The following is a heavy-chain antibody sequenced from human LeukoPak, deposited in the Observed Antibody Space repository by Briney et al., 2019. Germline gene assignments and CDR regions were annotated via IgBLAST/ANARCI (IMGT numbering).Heavy chain of an antibody. V-gene: IGHV3-23*01. J-gene: IGHJ4*02. Sequence: XGLXGXSXXSGRGRTPYSPHSVKRRFTISRDNSKNPLYLQINSLRAEDTAVYSCAKDSVPGEHNYHPLYYFDYWGQGTLVTVSS. D-gene: IGHD5-24*01. CDR2: XSGRGRTP. CDR3: AKDSVPGEHNYHPLYYFDY.